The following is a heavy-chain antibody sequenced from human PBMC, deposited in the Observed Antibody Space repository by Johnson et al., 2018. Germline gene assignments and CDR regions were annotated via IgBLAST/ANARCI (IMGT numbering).Heavy chain of an antibody. J-gene: IGHJ3*02. CDR1: GFTFSNYG. Sequence: VQLVESGGGVVQPGRSLRLSCAVSGFTFSNYGMHWVRQAPGKGLEWVAVISYDGSNKYYADSVKGRFTVSRDNSKNTLYVQMNSLRAEDTAVYYCAKGDESAFDIWGQGTMVTVSS. V-gene: IGHV3-30*18. CDR2: ISYDGSNK. CDR3: AKGDESAFDI.